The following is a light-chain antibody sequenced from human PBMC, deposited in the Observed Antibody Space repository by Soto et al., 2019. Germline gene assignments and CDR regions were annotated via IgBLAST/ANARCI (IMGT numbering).Light chain of an antibody. CDR2: KSN. J-gene: IGLJ2*01. V-gene: IGLV1-47*01. Sequence: QSVLTQSPSASATPGQRATISCSGSTSNIGRNSVYWYQQLPGTAPKPLIYKSNQRPSGISDRFSGSKSGTSASLAISELRSEDEADYYCAAWDDSLSGVVFGGGTKLTVL. CDR3: AAWDDSLSGVV. CDR1: TSNIGRNS.